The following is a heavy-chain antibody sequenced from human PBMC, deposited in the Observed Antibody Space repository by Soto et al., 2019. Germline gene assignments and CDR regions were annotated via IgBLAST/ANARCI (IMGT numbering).Heavy chain of an antibody. J-gene: IGHJ6*03. CDR2: IYYSGST. D-gene: IGHD3-10*01. CDR1: GGSISSYY. V-gene: IGHV4-59*01. CDR3: ARGSSTYYYYYMDV. Sequence: TLSLTCTVSGGSISSYYWSWIRQPPGKGLEWIGYIYYSGSTNYNPSLKSRVTISVDTSKNQFSLKLSSVTAADTAVYYCARGSSTYYYYYMDVWGKGTTVTVSS.